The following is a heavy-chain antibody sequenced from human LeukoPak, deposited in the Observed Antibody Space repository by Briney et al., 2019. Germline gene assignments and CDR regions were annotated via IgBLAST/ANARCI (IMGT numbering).Heavy chain of an antibody. CDR3: ARGYSGYDEPPGY. CDR2: IIPIFGTA. V-gene: IGHV1-69*01. D-gene: IGHD5-12*01. Sequence: ASVKVSCKASGGTFSSYAISWVRQAPGQGLEWMGGIIPIFGTANYAQKFQGRVTITADESTSTAYMELSSLGSEDTAVYYCARGYSGYDEPPGYWGQGTLVTVS. CDR1: GGTFSSYA. J-gene: IGHJ4*02.